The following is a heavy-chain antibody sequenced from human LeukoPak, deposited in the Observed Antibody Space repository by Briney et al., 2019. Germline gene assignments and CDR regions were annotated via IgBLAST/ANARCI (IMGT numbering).Heavy chain of an antibody. V-gene: IGHV4-30-4*08. Sequence: SETLSLTCAVYGGSFSGYYWSWIRQPPGKGLEWIGYIYYSGSTYYNPSLKSRVTISVDTSKNQFSLKLSSVTAADTAVYYCARTQYYYDSSGYSTGGFDPWGQGTLVTVSS. D-gene: IGHD3-22*01. CDR1: GGSFSGYY. J-gene: IGHJ5*02. CDR3: ARTQYYYDSSGYSTGGFDP. CDR2: IYYSGST.